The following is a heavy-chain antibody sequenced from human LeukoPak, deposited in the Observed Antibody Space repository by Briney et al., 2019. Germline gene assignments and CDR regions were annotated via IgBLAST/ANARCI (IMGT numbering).Heavy chain of an antibody. V-gene: IGHV1-2*02. CDR3: ARAGYCSGGSCYPYYYYYYMDV. Sequence: ASVKVSCKASGYTFTGYYMHWVRQAPGQGLEWMGWINPNCGGTNYAQKFQGRVTMTRDTSISAAYMELSRLRSDDTAVYYCARAGYCSGGSCYPYYYYYYMDVWGKGTTVTVSS. CDR1: GYTFTGYY. D-gene: IGHD2-15*01. CDR2: INPNCGGT. J-gene: IGHJ6*03.